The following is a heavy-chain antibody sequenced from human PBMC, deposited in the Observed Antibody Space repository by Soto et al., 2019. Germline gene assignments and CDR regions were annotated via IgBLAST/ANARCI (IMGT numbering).Heavy chain of an antibody. Sequence: EVQLVKSGGGLVQPGGSLRLSCAASGFTVSSNYMSWVRQAPGKGLEWVSVIYNDGSTYYADSVKGRFTISRHNSKNTLFLQMNNLRVEDTAVYYCAREPSVAGLDYFHYYGLDVWGPGTTVTVSS. V-gene: IGHV3-53*04. CDR1: GFTVSSNY. J-gene: IGHJ6*02. CDR3: AREPSVAGLDYFHYYGLDV. D-gene: IGHD6-19*01. CDR2: IYNDGST.